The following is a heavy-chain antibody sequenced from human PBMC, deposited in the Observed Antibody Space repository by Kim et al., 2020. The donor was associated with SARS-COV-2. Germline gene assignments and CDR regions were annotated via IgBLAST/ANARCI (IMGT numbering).Heavy chain of an antibody. D-gene: IGHD4-17*01. J-gene: IGHJ5*02. CDR1: GFTFDDYA. CDR3: AKGGATVWDWFDP. CDR2: ISWSSGSI. V-gene: IGHV3-9*01. Sequence: GGSLRLSCAASGFTFDDYAMHWVRQAPGKGLEWVSGISWSSGSIGYADSVKGRFTISRDNAKNSLYLQMNSLRAEDTALYYCAKGGATVWDWFDPWGQGTLVTVSS.